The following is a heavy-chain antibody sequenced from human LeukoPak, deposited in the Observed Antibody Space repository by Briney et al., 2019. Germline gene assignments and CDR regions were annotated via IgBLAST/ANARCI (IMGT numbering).Heavy chain of an antibody. CDR1: GGSFSGYY. Sequence: SETLSLTCAVYGGSFSGYYWSWIRQAPGKGLEWIGEINHSGSTNYNPSLKSRVTISVDTSKNQFSLKLSSVTAADTAVYYCAREGRYYYYDMDVWGKGTTVTVSS. CDR3: AREGRYYYYDMDV. V-gene: IGHV4-34*01. CDR2: INHSGST. J-gene: IGHJ6*03. D-gene: IGHD1-26*01.